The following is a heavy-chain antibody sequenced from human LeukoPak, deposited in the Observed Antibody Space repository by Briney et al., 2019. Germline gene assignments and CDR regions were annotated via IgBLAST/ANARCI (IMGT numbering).Heavy chain of an antibody. CDR3: ARALGDSSGYTNWFDP. CDR1: GGSISSYY. D-gene: IGHD3-22*01. CDR2: IYYSGST. Sequence: SETLSLTCTVSGGSISSYYWSWIRQPPGKGLEWIGYIYYSGSTNYNPSLKSRVTISVDTSKNQFSLKLSSVTAADTAVYYCARALGDSSGYTNWFDPWGQGTLVTVSS. J-gene: IGHJ5*02. V-gene: IGHV4-59*01.